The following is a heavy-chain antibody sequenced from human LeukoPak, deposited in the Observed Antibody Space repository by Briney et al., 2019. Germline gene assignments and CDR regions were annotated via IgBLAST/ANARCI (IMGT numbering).Heavy chain of an antibody. CDR1: GGSISSGGYY. J-gene: IGHJ4*02. CDR3: ARYDGSANYNANYFDY. V-gene: IGHV4-31*03. Sequence: SETLSLTCTVSGGSISSGGYYWNWIRQHPGKGLEWIGYISYSGSTSYNPSLQSRLTISVDTSKNQFSLRLSSVTAADTAVYYCARYDGSANYNANYFDYWGQGALVTVSS. CDR2: ISYSGST. D-gene: IGHD3-22*01.